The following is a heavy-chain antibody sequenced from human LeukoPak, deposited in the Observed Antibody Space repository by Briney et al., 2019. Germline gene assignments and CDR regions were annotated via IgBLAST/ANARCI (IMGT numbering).Heavy chain of an antibody. CDR1: GFTLSGSA. CDR2: IRSKANSYAT. J-gene: IGHJ4*02. Sequence: GGSLRLSCAASGFTLSGSAMHWVRQASGKGLEWVGRIRSKANSYATAYAASVKGRFTISRDDSKNTAYLQMNSLKTEDTAVYYCTRPAVGATGLDYWGQGTLVTVSS. D-gene: IGHD1-26*01. V-gene: IGHV3-73*01. CDR3: TRPAVGATGLDY.